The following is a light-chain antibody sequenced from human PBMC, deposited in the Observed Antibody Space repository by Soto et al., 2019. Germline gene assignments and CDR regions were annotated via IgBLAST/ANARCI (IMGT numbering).Light chain of an antibody. Sequence: SYELTQPPSVSVSPGQTARITCSGNLLSKQFGNWYQQKPGQAPVLLIYKDSERRSGIPRRFSGSNSGTTVTLTITGVQADDEADYFCQSADNSGTYVFGPGTKLTVL. CDR2: KDS. CDR3: QSADNSGTYV. J-gene: IGLJ1*01. CDR1: LLSKQF. V-gene: IGLV3-25*02.